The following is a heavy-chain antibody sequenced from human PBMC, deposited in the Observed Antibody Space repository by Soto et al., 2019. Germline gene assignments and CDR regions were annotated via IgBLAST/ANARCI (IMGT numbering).Heavy chain of an antibody. D-gene: IGHD5-12*01. V-gene: IGHV5-51*01. J-gene: IGHJ3*02. CDR2: IYPGDSDT. CDR1: GYSFTSYW. Sequence: GESLKISCKGSGYSFTSYWIGWVRQMPGKGLEWMGIIYPGDSDTRYSPSFQGQVTISADKSISTAYLQWSSLKASDTAMYYCATIVRWLQPSGDDAFDIWGQGTMVTVSS. CDR3: ATIVRWLQPSGDDAFDI.